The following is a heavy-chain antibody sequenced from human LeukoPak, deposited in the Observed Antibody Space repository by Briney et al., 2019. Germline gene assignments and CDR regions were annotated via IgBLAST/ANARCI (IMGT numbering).Heavy chain of an antibody. J-gene: IGHJ4*02. D-gene: IGHD2-15*01. V-gene: IGHV1-8*01. Sequence: ASVKVSCTASGYTFSSYDINWVRQATGQGLEWMGWMNPNSGNTGYAQKFQGRVTMTRNTSISTAYMELSSLRSEDTAVYYCARGDEAYCSGGSCYPSYWGQGTLVTVSS. CDR2: MNPNSGNT. CDR1: GYTFSSYD. CDR3: ARGDEAYCSGGSCYPSY.